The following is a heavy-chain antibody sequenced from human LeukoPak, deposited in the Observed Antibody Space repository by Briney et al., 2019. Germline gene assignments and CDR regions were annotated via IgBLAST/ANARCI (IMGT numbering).Heavy chain of an antibody. D-gene: IGHD3-22*01. CDR2: IYYSGST. Sequence: SETLSLTCTVSGGSISSSSYYWGWIRQPPGKGLEWIGSIYYSGSTYYNPSLKSRVTISVDTSKNQFSLKLSSVTAADTAVYYCARRLHDSSGYLDWGQGTLVTVSS. V-gene: IGHV4-39*01. CDR1: GGSISSSSYY. CDR3: ARRLHDSSGYLD. J-gene: IGHJ4*02.